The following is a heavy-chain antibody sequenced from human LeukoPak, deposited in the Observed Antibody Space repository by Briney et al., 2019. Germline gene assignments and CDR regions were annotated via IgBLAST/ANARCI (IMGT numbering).Heavy chain of an antibody. CDR2: INRDGSEK. V-gene: IGHV3-7*01. D-gene: IGHD3-22*01. CDR3: ARDRALYDSRRGYYYTEDDY. Sequence: GGSLRLSCAASGFTFSTYWMSWVRQAPGKGLEWVANINRDGSEKYSVDSVKGRFTISRDNAKSSLYLQMNSLRADDTAVYYCARDRALYDSRRGYYYTEDDYWGQGTLVTVSS. CDR1: GFTFSTYW. J-gene: IGHJ4*02.